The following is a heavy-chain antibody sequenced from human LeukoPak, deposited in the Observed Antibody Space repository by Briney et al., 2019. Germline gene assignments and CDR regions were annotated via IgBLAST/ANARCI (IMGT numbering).Heavy chain of an antibody. CDR3: AKDLPYYYDGSGYYTVDY. CDR2: ISGSGGST. V-gene: IGHV3-23*01. Sequence: GGSLRLSCAASGFTFSSYAMSWVRQAPGKGLEWVSAISGSGGSTYYADSVKGRFTISRDNSKNTLYLQMNSLRAEDTAVYYCAKDLPYYYDGSGYYTVDYWGQGTLVTVSS. D-gene: IGHD3-22*01. J-gene: IGHJ4*02. CDR1: GFTFSSYA.